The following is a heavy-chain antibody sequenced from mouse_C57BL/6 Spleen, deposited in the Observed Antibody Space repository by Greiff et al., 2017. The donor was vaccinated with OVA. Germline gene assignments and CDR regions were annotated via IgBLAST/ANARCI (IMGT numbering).Heavy chain of an antibody. J-gene: IGHJ4*01. CDR1: GYTFTDYY. CDR2: INPYNGGT. V-gene: IGHV1-19*01. Sequence: DVQLVESGPVLVKPGASVKMSCKASGYTFTDYYMNWVKQSHGKSLEWIGVINPYNGGTSYNQKLKGKATLTVDKSSSTAYMELNSLTSEDSAVYYCARDGSSPYAMDYWGQGTSVTVSS. CDR3: ARDGSSPYAMDY. D-gene: IGHD1-1*01.